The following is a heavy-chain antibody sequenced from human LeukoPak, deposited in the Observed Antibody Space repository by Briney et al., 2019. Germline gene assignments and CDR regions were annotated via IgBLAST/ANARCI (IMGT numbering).Heavy chain of an antibody. V-gene: IGHV3-30-3*01. J-gene: IGHJ4*02. CDR2: ISYDGSNK. D-gene: IGHD6-19*01. CDR1: GFTFSSYA. Sequence: GRSLRLSCAASGFTFSSYAMHWVRQAPGKGLEWVAVISYDGSNKYYADSVKGRFTISRDNSKNTLYLQMNSLRAEDTAVYYCARDSMAGTGDYWGQGTLVTVSS. CDR3: ARDSMAGTGDY.